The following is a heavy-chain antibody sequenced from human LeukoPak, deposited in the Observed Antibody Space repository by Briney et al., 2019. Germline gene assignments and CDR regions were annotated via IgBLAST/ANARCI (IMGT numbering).Heavy chain of an antibody. CDR3: AKPSIGWSFDY. CDR1: GFTFSSYS. Sequence: GGSLRLSCAASGFTFSSYSMNWVRQAPGKGLEWVSGIRGSGGTTYYADSVKGRFTISRDNSKNTLYLQMNSLRAEDTAVYYCAKPSIGWSFDYWGQGTLVTVSS. D-gene: IGHD1-26*01. V-gene: IGHV3-23*01. CDR2: IRGSGGTT. J-gene: IGHJ4*02.